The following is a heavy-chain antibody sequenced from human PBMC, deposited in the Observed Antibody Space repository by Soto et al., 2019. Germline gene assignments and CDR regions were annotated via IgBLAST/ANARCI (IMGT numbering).Heavy chain of an antibody. V-gene: IGHV1-69*12. CDR2: IIPIFPTP. Sequence: QVQLVQSGAEVKKPGSSVTVSCKASGGTFGNSAISWVRQAPGQGLEWMGGIIPIFPTPDYAQKFQGRVTITADETTGPACMELPSRRSAATAVYYCPRDKDRQQLGGKYYHGIEDWGHGTTVTVSS. CDR3: PRDKDRQQLGGKYYHGIED. J-gene: IGHJ6*02. D-gene: IGHD3-3*02. CDR1: GGTFGNSA.